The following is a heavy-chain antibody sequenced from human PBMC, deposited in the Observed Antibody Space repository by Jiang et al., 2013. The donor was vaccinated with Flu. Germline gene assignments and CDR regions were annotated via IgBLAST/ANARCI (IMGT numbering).Heavy chain of an antibody. CDR3: ATAHSLLKPTYYYDSSGYYAAFDI. CDR2: FDPEDGET. V-gene: IGHV1-24*01. Sequence: SGAEVKKPGASVKVSCKVSGYTLTELSMHWVRQAPGKGLEWMGGFDPEDGETIYAQKFQGRVTMTEDTSTDTAYMELSSLRSEDTAVYYCATAHSLLKPTYYYDSSGYYAAFDIWGQGTMVTVSS. J-gene: IGHJ3*02. D-gene: IGHD3-22*01. CDR1: GYTLTELS.